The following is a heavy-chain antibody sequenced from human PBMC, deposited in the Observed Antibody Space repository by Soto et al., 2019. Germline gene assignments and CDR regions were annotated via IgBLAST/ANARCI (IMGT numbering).Heavy chain of an antibody. D-gene: IGHD2-2*01. CDR1: GGSISSSNW. V-gene: IGHV4-4*02. J-gene: IGHJ5*02. Sequence: SETLSLTCAVSGGSISSSNWWHWVRQPPGKGLEWMGEIHHSGTTNYNPSLKSRGAISVDKSKNQFSLKLISVTAADTAVYYCARVRQYCSGTSCYLDAWGQGTLVTVSS. CDR3: ARVRQYCSGTSCYLDA. CDR2: IHHSGTT.